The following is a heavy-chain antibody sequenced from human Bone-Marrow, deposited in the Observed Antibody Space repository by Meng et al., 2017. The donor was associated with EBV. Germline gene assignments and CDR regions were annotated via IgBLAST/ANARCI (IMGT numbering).Heavy chain of an antibody. CDR2: FYYTGTT. CDR1: GSSISISNYY. V-gene: IGHV4-39*07. D-gene: IGHD1-26*01. Sequence: LEKPTDSLSLTSEVRGSSISISNYYWGWTHQPPGKGLEWIGDFYYTGTTYFNPSLKRRLSMSIDTSKNQFSLRLTSVTAADTAVYYCARRPWGLHDYFDHWGQGALVTVSS. CDR3: ARRPWGLHDYFDH. J-gene: IGHJ4*02.